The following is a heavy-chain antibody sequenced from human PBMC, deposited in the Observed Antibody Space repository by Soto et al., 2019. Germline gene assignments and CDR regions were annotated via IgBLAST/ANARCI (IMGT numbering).Heavy chain of an antibody. CDR2: INAGNGNT. D-gene: IGHD2-2*01. CDR3: ARGIGYCSSTSCYEAPYYFDY. CDR1: GYTFTSYA. Sequence: ASVKVSCKGSGYTFTSYAMHWVRQAPGQRLEWMGWINAGNGNTKYSQKFQGRVTITRDTSASTAYMELSSLRSEDTAVYYCARGIGYCSSTSCYEAPYYFDYWGQGTLVTVSS. V-gene: IGHV1-3*01. J-gene: IGHJ4*02.